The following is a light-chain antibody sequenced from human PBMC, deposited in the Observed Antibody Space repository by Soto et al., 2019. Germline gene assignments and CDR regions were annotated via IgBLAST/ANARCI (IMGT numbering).Light chain of an antibody. V-gene: IGKV3D-15*01. Sequence: VDPHSPDTLSVTPGERVTLSCRASQNVNGNLAWYQQMPVQAPRLLIYGASTRATTIPARFSGSGSGTDFTPTISSVQSTDFAVYCWQHYNKGPPTFGRGTKVEIK. J-gene: IGKJ4*02. CDR1: QNVNGN. CDR3: QHYNKGPPT. CDR2: GAS.